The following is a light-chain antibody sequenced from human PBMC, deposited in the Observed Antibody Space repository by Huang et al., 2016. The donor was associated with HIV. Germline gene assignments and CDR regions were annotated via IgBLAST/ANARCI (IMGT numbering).Light chain of an antibody. CDR1: QSLSSSY. Sequence: EIVLTQSPATLSLSPGERATLSCGASQSLSSSYLAWYQQKPGLAPRLLIYDASNRATGSPDRFSGSGAGTDVTLTISRLEPEDFAVYYCQQYGSSPLTFGGGTKVEIK. J-gene: IGKJ4*01. CDR2: DAS. CDR3: QQYGSSPLT. V-gene: IGKV3D-20*01.